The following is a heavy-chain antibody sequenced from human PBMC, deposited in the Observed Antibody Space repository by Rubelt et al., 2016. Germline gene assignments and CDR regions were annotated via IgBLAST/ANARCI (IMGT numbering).Heavy chain of an antibody. D-gene: IGHD2-15*01. Sequence: GLEWVSSISGSRGSTYYADSVKGRFTISRDNSKNTLDLQMNSLRAEDTAIYYCAKRSAAGTYYFDDWGQGTLVTVSS. CDR3: AKRSAAGTYYFDD. CDR2: ISGSRGST. V-gene: IGHV3-23*01. J-gene: IGHJ4*02.